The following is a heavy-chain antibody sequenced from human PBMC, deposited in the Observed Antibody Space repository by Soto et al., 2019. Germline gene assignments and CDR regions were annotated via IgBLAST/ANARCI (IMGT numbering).Heavy chain of an antibody. V-gene: IGHV1-18*01. Sequence: ASAKVSCKASCYCFTTYGISWVRQAPGQGLEWMGWISAYSGNTNYAQKVQGRVTMTTDTSTTTAYMELRSLRSDDTAVYYCARDGYFYDISGYPDYWGQGTLVTVSS. CDR1: CYCFTTYG. CDR2: ISAYSGNT. D-gene: IGHD3-22*01. CDR3: ARDGYFYDISGYPDY. J-gene: IGHJ4*02.